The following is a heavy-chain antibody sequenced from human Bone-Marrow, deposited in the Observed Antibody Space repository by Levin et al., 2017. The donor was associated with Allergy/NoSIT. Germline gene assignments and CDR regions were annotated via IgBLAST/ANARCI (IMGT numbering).Heavy chain of an antibody. CDR3: ARDKASNYDILTGYYIRSYAFDI. J-gene: IGHJ3*02. D-gene: IGHD3-9*01. V-gene: IGHV3-7*04. CDR2: IKQDGSEK. CDR1: GFTFSSYW. Sequence: AGGSLRLSCAASGFTFSSYWMSWVRQAPGKGLEWVANIKQDGSEKYYVDSVKGRFTISRDNAKNSLYLQMNSLRAEDTAVYYCARDKASNYDILTGYYIRSYAFDIWGQGTMVTVSS.